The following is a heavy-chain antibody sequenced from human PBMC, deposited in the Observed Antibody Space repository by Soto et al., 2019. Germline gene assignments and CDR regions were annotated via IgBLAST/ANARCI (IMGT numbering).Heavy chain of an antibody. Sequence: GGSLRLSCAAFGFDFNKYAMTWVRQAPGKGLQWVSSITSNGDSTYYADSVKGRFTTSRDNSKNTLYLQMNSLRADDTAVFYCAKDSPSYTTSPFYFGSWGQGTLVTVSS. D-gene: IGHD2-2*02. CDR1: GFDFNKYA. V-gene: IGHV3-23*01. CDR3: AKDSPSYTTSPFYFGS. CDR2: ITSNGDST. J-gene: IGHJ4*02.